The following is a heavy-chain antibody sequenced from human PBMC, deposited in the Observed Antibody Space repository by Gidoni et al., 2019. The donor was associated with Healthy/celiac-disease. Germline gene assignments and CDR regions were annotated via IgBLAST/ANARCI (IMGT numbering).Heavy chain of an antibody. D-gene: IGHD5-12*01. CDR2: IWYDGSNK. J-gene: IGHJ6*02. CDR3: ASQGFVDIVATITRGDYYYYGMDV. Sequence: QVQLVESGGGVVHPGRSLSLPCPASGFTFRSYGMPWVRLAPGKGLEWVAVIWYDGSNKYYADSVKGRFTISRDNSKNTLYLQMNSLRAEDTAVYYCASQGFVDIVATITRGDYYYYGMDVWGQGTTVTVSS. V-gene: IGHV3-33*01. CDR1: GFTFRSYG.